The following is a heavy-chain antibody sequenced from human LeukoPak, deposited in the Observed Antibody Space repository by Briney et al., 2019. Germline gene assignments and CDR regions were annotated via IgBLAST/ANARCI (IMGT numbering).Heavy chain of an antibody. CDR3: ARVTLRYFDWSLDY. CDR1: GFTFSSYA. V-gene: IGHV3-23*01. Sequence: GGSLRLSCAASGFTFSSYAMSWVRQAPGKGLEWVSSISYSGDSIYYADSVKGRFTISRDNAKNTLYLQMNSLRAEDTAVYYCARVTLRYFDWSLDYWGQGTLVTVSS. CDR2: ISYSGDSI. J-gene: IGHJ4*02. D-gene: IGHD3-9*01.